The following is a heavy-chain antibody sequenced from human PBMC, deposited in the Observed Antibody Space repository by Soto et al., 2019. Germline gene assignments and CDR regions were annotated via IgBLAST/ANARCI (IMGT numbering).Heavy chain of an antibody. CDR1: GGSVSSGSYY. CDR2: IYYSGST. D-gene: IGHD5-12*01. V-gene: IGHV4-61*01. J-gene: IGHJ3*01. Sequence: SETLSLTCTVSGGSVSSGSYYWSWIRQPPGKGLEWIGYIYYSGSTNYNPSLKSRVTISVDRSKNQFSLRLTSVTAADTALYSFARGRHYSPRALATWGQGTRVTGSS. CDR3: ARGRHYSPRALAT.